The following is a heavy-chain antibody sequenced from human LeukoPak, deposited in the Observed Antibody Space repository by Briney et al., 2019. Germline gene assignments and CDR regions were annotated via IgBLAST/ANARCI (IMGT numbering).Heavy chain of an antibody. D-gene: IGHD6-6*01. CDR1: GIIFSTYS. V-gene: IGHV3-48*01. Sequence: GGSLRLSCAASGIIFSTYSMNWVRQAPGKGLEWVSYFSSSGSTIYYADSVKGRFTISRDNAKNSLYLQMNSLRAEDTAVYYCARDTRGAARRFYYGMDVWGQGTTVTVSS. CDR3: ARDTRGAARRFYYGMDV. CDR2: FSSSGSTI. J-gene: IGHJ6*02.